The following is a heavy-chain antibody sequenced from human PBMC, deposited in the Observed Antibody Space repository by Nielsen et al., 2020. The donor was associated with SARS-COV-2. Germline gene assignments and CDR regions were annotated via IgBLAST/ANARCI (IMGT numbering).Heavy chain of an antibody. D-gene: IGHD3-10*01. CDR1: GYTFTSYD. V-gene: IGHV1-8*01. Sequence: ASVQVSCKASGYTFTSYDINWVRQATAQGLEWMGWMNPNSGNTGYAQKFQGRVTMTRNTSISTAYMELSSLRYEDTAVYYCARGLGITMVRGPETYYYYYYMDVWGKGTTVTVSS. CDR3: ARGLGITMVRGPETYYYYYYMDV. CDR2: MNPNSGNT. J-gene: IGHJ6*03.